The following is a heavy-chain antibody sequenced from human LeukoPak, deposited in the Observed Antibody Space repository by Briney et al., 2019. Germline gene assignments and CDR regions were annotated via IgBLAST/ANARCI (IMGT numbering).Heavy chain of an antibody. CDR1: GGSISSGSYY. J-gene: IGHJ4*02. CDR3: VRHLRTLWAIDY. V-gene: IGHV4-61*01. D-gene: IGHD3/OR15-3a*01. Sequence: SETLSLTCTVSGGSISSGSYYWSWIRQPPGKGLEWIGYIYYSGSINYNPSLKSRVTISVDSAKNQFSLRLSSMTAADTAVYYCVRHLRTLWAIDYWGQGTLVTVSS. CDR2: IYYSGSI.